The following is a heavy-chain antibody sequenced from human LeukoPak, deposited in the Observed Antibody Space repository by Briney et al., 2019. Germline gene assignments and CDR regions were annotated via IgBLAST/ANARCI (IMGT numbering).Heavy chain of an antibody. CDR2: ISGSGDTT. V-gene: IGHV3-23*01. CDR3: AKRAYCTTTTCYGFDY. D-gene: IGHD2-2*01. J-gene: IGHJ4*02. Sequence: GGSLRLSCAASGFTFSSYAMSWVRQAPGKGLEWVSAISGSGDTTYYAASVKGRFTVSRDISNNTLYLQMNSLRAEDTALYYCAKRAYCTTTTCYGFDYWGRGTQATVSS. CDR1: GFTFSSYA.